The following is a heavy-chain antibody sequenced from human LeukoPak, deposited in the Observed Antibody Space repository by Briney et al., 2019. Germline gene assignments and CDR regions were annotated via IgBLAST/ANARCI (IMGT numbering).Heavy chain of an antibody. Sequence: SVKVSCKASGGTFSSYAISWVRQAPGQGLEWMGVIFPIFGTANYAQKFQGRVTITADESTSTAYMELSRLRSEDTAVYYCARDLEYSGGSYYLRAFDIWGQGTMVTVSS. CDR3: ARDLEYSGGSYYLRAFDI. J-gene: IGHJ3*02. D-gene: IGHD1-26*01. CDR2: IFPIFGTA. CDR1: GGTFSSYA. V-gene: IGHV1-69*01.